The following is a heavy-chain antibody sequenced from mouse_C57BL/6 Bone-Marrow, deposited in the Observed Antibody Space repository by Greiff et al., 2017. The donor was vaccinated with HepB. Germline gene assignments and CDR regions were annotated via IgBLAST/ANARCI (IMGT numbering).Heavy chain of an antibody. CDR1: GYAFSSSW. CDR3: ARLYYGFDY. V-gene: IGHV1-82*01. Sequence: VQLQQSGPELVKPGASVKISCKASGYAFSSSWMNWVKQRPGKGLEWIGRIYPGDGDTNYNGKFKGKATLTADKSSSPAYMQLSSLTSEDSAVYFCARLYYGFDYWGQGTTLTVSS. CDR2: IYPGDGDT. J-gene: IGHJ2*01. D-gene: IGHD1-1*01.